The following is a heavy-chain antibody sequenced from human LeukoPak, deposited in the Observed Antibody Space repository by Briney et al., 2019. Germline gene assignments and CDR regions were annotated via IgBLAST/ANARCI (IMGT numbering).Heavy chain of an antibody. V-gene: IGHV4-59*01. CDR1: GGSISSYY. D-gene: IGHD3-10*01. J-gene: IGHJ6*03. CDR2: IYYSGST. Sequence: SETLSLTCTVSGGSISSYYWSWIRQPPGKGLEWIGYIYYSGSTNYNPSLKSRVTISVDTSKNQFSLKLSSVTAADTAVYYCARTVLTPGGYYYMDVWGKGTTVTVSS. CDR3: ARTVLTPGGYYYMDV.